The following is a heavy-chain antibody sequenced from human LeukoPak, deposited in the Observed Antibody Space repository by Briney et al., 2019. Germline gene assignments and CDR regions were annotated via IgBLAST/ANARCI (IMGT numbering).Heavy chain of an antibody. V-gene: IGHV4-34*01. D-gene: IGHD3-10*01. CDR3: ARGSRYYGSGSYYNARNSNWFDP. Sequence: SETLSLTCAVYGGSFSGYYWSWIRQPPGKGLEWIGEINHSGSTNYNPSLKNRVTISVDTSRNQFSLKLSSVTAADTAVYYCARGSRYYGSGSYYNARNSNWFDPWGQGTLVTVSS. J-gene: IGHJ5*02. CDR1: GGSFSGYY. CDR2: INHSGST.